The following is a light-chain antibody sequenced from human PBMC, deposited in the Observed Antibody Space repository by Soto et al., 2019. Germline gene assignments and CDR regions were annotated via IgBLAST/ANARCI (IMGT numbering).Light chain of an antibody. V-gene: IGKV3-11*01. CDR1: QSINSD. CDR2: GAS. J-gene: IGKJ4*01. CDR3: QQRTSWPT. Sequence: EIVMTQPPATLSVSPGETTRLSCRASQSINSDVAWYQQNVGQPPRLLIHGASTRATGIAARFSGSGSGTDFTLTISSLEPEDFAVYYCQQRTSWPTFGGGTKVDIK.